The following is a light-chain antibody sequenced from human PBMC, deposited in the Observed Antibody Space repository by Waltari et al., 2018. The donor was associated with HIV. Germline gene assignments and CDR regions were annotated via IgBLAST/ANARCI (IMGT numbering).Light chain of an antibody. J-gene: IGLJ2*01. CDR1: SSAVGPYKY. V-gene: IGLV2-11*01. CDR2: DLN. Sequence: QSALTQPRSVSGSPGQSVPISCTGTSSAVGPYKYVGWYQQHPGQVPKLLIYDLNDRPSGVPDRFSGSKSGTTASLTISGLQAEDEAFYYCCSYAGSYTLIFGGGTKLTVL. CDR3: CSYAGSYTLI.